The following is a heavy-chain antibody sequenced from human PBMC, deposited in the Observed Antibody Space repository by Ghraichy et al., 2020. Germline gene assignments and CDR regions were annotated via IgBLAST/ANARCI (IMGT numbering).Heavy chain of an antibody. J-gene: IGHJ4*02. CDR1: GGTFSSYA. CDR3: ARVVREQGQWLAFFDY. Sequence: SVKVSCKASGGTFSSYAISWVRQAPGQGLEWMGRIIPILGIANYAQKFQGRVTITADKSTSTAYMELSSLRSEDTAVYYCARVVREQGQWLAFFDYWGQGTLVTVSS. CDR2: IIPILGIA. D-gene: IGHD6-19*01. V-gene: IGHV1-69*04.